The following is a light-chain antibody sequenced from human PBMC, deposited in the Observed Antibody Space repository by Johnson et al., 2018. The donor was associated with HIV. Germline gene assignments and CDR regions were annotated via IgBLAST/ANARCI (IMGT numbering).Light chain of an antibody. CDR3: GTRDSLSAGV. CDR1: SSNIGSDP. CDR2: EIN. V-gene: IGLV1-51*02. J-gene: IGLJ1*01. Sequence: SVLTQPPSASGPPGQRVTISCSGSSSNIGSDPVNWYQHLPGRAPKLLIYEINKRPSGIPDRFSASKSGSSATLDITGLPTGDEGDYYCGTRDSLSAGVFGSGTKVTVL.